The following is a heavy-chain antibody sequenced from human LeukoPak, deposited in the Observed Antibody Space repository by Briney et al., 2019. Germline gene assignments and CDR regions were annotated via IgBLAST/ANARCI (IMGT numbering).Heavy chain of an antibody. CDR3: ASDSTYYYDSSGYYRRDY. CDR2: INSDGSST. D-gene: IGHD3-22*01. J-gene: IGHJ4*02. Sequence: GGSLRLSCAASGFTFSSYWMHWVRQAPGKGLVWVSRINSDGSSTSYADSVKGRFTISRDSAKNTLYLQMNSLRAEDTAVYYCASDSTYYYDSSGYYRRDYWGQGTLVTVSS. CDR1: GFTFSSYW. V-gene: IGHV3-74*01.